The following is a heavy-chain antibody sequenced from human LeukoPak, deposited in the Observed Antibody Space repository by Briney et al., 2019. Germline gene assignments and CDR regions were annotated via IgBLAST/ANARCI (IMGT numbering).Heavy chain of an antibody. D-gene: IGHD3-22*01. Sequence: SETLSLTCTVSGGSISSSSYYWGWIRQPPGKGLEWIGSIYYSGSTYYNPSLKSRVTISVDTSKNQFSLKLSSVTAADTAVYYCARHAGSVSSGYNYYYGMDVWGQGTTVTVSS. CDR2: IYYSGST. CDR1: GGSISSSSYY. CDR3: ARHAGSVSSGYNYYYGMDV. V-gene: IGHV4-39*07. J-gene: IGHJ6*02.